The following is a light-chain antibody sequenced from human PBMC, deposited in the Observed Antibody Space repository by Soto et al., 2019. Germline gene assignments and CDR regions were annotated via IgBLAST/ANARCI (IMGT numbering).Light chain of an antibody. CDR2: EGS. CDR3: CSYAGSSTYV. CDR1: SSDVGRYNI. V-gene: IGLV2-23*01. J-gene: IGLJ1*01. Sequence: QSVLTQPASVSGSPGQSITISCTGTSSDVGRYNIVSWYQQHPGKAPKLMIYEGSKWPSGVSDRFSGSKSGNTASLTISGLQAEDEADYYCCSYAGSSTYVFGTGTKLTVL.